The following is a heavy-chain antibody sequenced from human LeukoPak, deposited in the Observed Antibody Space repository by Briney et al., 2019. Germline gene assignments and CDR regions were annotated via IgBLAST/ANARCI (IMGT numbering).Heavy chain of an antibody. J-gene: IGHJ3*02. CDR2: IYYSGST. V-gene: IGHV4-59*12. CDR1: GGSISSYY. Sequence: SETLSLTCTVSGGSISSYYWSWIRQPPGKGLEWIGYIYYSGSTNYNPSLKSRVTISVDTSKNQFSLKLSSVTAADTAVYYCARDGYNAFDIWGQGTMVTVSS. D-gene: IGHD5-24*01. CDR3: ARDGYNAFDI.